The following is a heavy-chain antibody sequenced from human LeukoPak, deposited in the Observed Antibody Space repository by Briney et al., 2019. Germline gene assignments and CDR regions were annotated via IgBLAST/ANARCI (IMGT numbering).Heavy chain of an antibody. CDR1: GFTFSSYA. CDR3: AKGGTYSSGWYYFDY. V-gene: IGHV3-23*01. CDR2: TSGSGGST. D-gene: IGHD6-19*01. J-gene: IGHJ4*02. Sequence: PGGSLRLSCAASGFTFSSYAMSWVRQAPGKGLEWVSTTSGSGGSTNYADSVKGRFTISRDNSKNTLCLQMNSLRAEDTAIYYCAKGGTYSSGWYYFDYWGQGTLVTVSS.